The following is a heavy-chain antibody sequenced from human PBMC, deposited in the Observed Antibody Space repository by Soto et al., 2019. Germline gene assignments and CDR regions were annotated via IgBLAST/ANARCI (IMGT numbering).Heavy chain of an antibody. D-gene: IGHD3-10*01. J-gene: IGHJ5*02. CDR2: IYHSGST. CDR3: ARDLGYGSGSYYKYWFDP. Sequence: SETLSLTCAVSGGSISSSNWWSWVRQPPGKGLEWIGEIYHSGSTNYNPSLKSRVTISVDKSKNQFSLKLSSVTAADTAVYYCARDLGYGSGSYYKYWFDPWGQGTLVTVSS. V-gene: IGHV4-4*02. CDR1: GGSISSSNW.